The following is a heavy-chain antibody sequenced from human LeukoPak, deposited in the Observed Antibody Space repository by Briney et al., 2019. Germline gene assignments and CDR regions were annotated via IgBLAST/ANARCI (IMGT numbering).Heavy chain of an antibody. CDR2: IKEDGSEK. Sequence: PGGSLRLSCAASGFTFSSYWMSWVRQAPGKGLEWVANIKEDGSEKHYVDSVKGRFTISRDNAKNSLHLQVNSLRPEDTAVYYCASGYSPYWYFDLWGRGTLVTVSS. D-gene: IGHD3-22*01. CDR3: ASGYSPYWYFDL. V-gene: IGHV3-7*01. J-gene: IGHJ2*01. CDR1: GFTFSSYW.